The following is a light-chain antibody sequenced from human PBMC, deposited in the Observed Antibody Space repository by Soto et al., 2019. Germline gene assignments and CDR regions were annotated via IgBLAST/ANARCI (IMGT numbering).Light chain of an antibody. Sequence: QSALTQPASVSGSPGQSITISCTGTSSDVGGYNYVSWYQQHPGKAPKLMIYEVSNRPSGVFNLFSGSKSGNPASLTISGLQAEDEVDYYCSSYTSSSTRVFGGGTKVTVL. CDR1: SSDVGGYNY. V-gene: IGLV2-14*01. J-gene: IGLJ3*02. CDR3: SSYTSSSTRV. CDR2: EVS.